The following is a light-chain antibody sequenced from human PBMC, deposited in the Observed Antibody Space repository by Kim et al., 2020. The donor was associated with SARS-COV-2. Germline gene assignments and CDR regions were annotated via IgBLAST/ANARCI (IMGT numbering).Light chain of an antibody. CDR3: QTWGTGTWV. Sequence: ASVMLTCTLSSSHGTYAIAWHQQHPEKGLRYLMKLSIDGTHTKGDGISDRFSGSSSGAERYLTISSLQSEDEADYYCQTWGTGTWVFGGGTQLTVL. CDR1: SSHGTYA. J-gene: IGLJ3*02. V-gene: IGLV4-69*02. CDR2: LSIDGTH.